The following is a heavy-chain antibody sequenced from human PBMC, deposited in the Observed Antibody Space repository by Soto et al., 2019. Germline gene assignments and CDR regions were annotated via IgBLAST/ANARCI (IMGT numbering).Heavy chain of an antibody. CDR2: IYYAGNT. CDR1: GGSISSSSYY. D-gene: IGHD2-15*01. V-gene: IGHV4-39*02. J-gene: IGHJ4*02. Sequence: QLQLQESGPGLVKPSETLSLTCTVSGGSISSSSYYWGWIRQPPAKGLEWIGSIYYAGNTYYTPSLKSRVTISVDTSKNQFSLKLSSVTAADTAVYYCAREGGRYCSGGSCQVDYWGQGTLVTVSS. CDR3: AREGGRYCSGGSCQVDY.